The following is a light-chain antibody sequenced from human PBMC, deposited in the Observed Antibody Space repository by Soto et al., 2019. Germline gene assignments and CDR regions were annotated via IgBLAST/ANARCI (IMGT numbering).Light chain of an antibody. CDR2: EVT. J-gene: IGLJ2*01. CDR3: FSCAGSSTFRP. CDR1: NSDVGSYNL. V-gene: IGLV2-23*02. Sequence: QSALTQPASVSGSPGQSITISCTGTNSDVGSYNLVSWYQHHPGKAPKLIIYEVTKRPSGVSDRFSGSKSGNTASLTISGLQAEDEGDYYCFSCAGSSTFRPFGGGTKLTVL.